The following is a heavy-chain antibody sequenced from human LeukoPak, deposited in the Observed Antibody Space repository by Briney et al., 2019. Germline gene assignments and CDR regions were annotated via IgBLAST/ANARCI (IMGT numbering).Heavy chain of an antibody. V-gene: IGHV5-10-1*01. Sequence: GAFLQISCNGAGSIFTRYWIRWGRQLPGKGLEGMVRIVHSDSYTNYSPSFQGHVTISVDTSISTAYLQWSSLKASDTAMYYCARREMTGYSSACYYWGQGTLVTVSS. CDR3: ARREMTGYSSACYY. D-gene: IGHD6-19*01. CDR1: GSIFTRYW. CDR2: IVHSDSYT. J-gene: IGHJ4*02.